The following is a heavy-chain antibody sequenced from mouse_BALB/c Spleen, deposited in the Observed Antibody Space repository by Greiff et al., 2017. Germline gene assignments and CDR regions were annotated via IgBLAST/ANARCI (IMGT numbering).Heavy chain of an antibody. Sequence: QVQLKESGAELVRPGTSVKISCKASGYAFTNYWLGWVKQRPGHGLEWIGDIYPGSGNTYYNEKFKGKATLTADKSSSTAYMQLSSLTSEDSAVYFCARWGPGFDYWGQGTTLTVSS. CDR1: GYAFTNYW. V-gene: IGHV1-63*01. CDR3: ARWGPGFDY. CDR2: IYPGSGNT. J-gene: IGHJ2*01.